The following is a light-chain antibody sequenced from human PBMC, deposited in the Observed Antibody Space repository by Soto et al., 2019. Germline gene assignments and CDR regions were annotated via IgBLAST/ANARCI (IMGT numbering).Light chain of an antibody. Sequence: QPVLTQSPSASASLGASVKLTCTLSSGHSSYAIAWHQQQPEKGPRYLMKLNSDGSHSKGDGIPDRFSGSSSGAERYLTISSLQSEDEGDYYCQTWGTGIQVFGGGTKVTV. CDR2: LNSDGSH. J-gene: IGLJ2*01. CDR1: SGHSSYA. CDR3: QTWGTGIQV. V-gene: IGLV4-69*01.